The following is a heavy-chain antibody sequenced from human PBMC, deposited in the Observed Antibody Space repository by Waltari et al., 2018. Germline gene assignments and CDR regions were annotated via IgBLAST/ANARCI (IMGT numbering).Heavy chain of an antibody. Sequence: EVQLVESGGNLVQPGGSLRLSCVASGFTFSNYYMMWVRQAPGKGLVWRAKIKGERSAKNDMDAVRGRFTISRDNAQNSVYMQLNSLRDDDTAVYHCERAGLIHAADYWGQGTQVSVTS. CDR2: IKGERSAK. D-gene: IGHD2-15*01. CDR3: ERAGLIHAADY. V-gene: IGHV3-7*01. CDR1: GFTFSNYY. J-gene: IGHJ4*02.